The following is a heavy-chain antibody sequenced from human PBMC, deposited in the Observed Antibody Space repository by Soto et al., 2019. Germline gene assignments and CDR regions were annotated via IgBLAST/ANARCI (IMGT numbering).Heavy chain of an antibody. CDR1: GFTFSSYA. D-gene: IGHD1-1*01. V-gene: IGHV3-30-3*01. Sequence: ESGGGVVQPGRSLRLSCAASGFTFSSYAMHWVRQAPGKGLEWVAVISYDGSNKYYADSVKGRFTISRDNSKNTLYLQMNSLRAEDTAVYYCARGYPPDYWGQGTLVTVSS. CDR2: ISYDGSNK. CDR3: ARGYPPDY. J-gene: IGHJ4*02.